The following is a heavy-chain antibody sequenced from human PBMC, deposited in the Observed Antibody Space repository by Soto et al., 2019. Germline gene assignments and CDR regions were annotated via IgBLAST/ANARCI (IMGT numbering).Heavy chain of an antibody. D-gene: IGHD2-8*01. CDR1: GGSVSSGGYY. CDR2: IYYSGST. J-gene: IGHJ4*02. CDR3: ARGSVYAIGY. V-gene: IGHV4-31*03. Sequence: PSETLSLTCTVSGGSVSSGGYYWNWIRQHPGKGLEWIGYIYYSGSTYYNPSLKSRITISVDTSKNQFSLKLSSVTAADTAVYYCARGSVYAIGYWGQGNMVTVSS.